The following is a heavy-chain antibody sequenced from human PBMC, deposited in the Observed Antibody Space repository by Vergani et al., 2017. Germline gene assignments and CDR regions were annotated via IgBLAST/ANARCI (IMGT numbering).Heavy chain of an antibody. D-gene: IGHD7-27*01. Sequence: QVQMQESGPGLVKTSETLSLTCSASGAPISYWCWSWLRQPAGKGLEWIGRLCPSGSTNYKPSLKSRVTMSIDTSKNQFSLKLTSVTAADRAVYYCATGAGPFDIWGQGTLVTVSS. CDR2: LCPSGST. J-gene: IGHJ4*02. CDR1: GAPISYWC. CDR3: ATGAGPFDI. V-gene: IGHV4-4*07.